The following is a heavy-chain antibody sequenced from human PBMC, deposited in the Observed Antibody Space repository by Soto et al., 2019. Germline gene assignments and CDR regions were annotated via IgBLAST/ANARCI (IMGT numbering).Heavy chain of an antibody. V-gene: IGHV3-15*01. Sequence: GGSLRLSCAASGFTFSNAWMSWVRQAPGKGLEWVGRIKSKTDGGTTDYAAPVKGRITISRNNTKNPLYLQMNSLKTEDTAVYYCTTSCSSTSCYAIYYFDYWGQGTLVTVSS. CDR2: IKSKTDGGTT. CDR3: TTSCSSTSCYAIYYFDY. CDR1: GFTFSNAW. D-gene: IGHD2-2*01. J-gene: IGHJ4*02.